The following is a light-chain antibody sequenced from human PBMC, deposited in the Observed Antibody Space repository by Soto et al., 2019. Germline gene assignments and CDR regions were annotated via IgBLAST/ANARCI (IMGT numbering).Light chain of an antibody. CDR3: QQYNNWPLLT. V-gene: IGKV3-15*01. CDR2: GAS. CDR1: QSVSRK. J-gene: IGKJ4*01. Sequence: EIVMTQSPVTLSVSPGERATLSCGASQSVSRKLVWYQQKPGQAPRLLIYGASTRATGIPARFSGSGSGTEFTLTISSLQSEDFAVYYCQQYNNWPLLTFGGGTKVDIK.